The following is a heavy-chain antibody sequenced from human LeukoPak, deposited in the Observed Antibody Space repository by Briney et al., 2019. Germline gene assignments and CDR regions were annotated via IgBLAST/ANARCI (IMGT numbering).Heavy chain of an antibody. V-gene: IGHV3-9*01. Sequence: PGGSLRLSCAASGFTFVDYAMRWVRQAPGKGLEWVSGISWGSGSIGYADSVEGRFTTSRDNSKNTLYLQMNSLRAADTAVYYCAKSGYCSGGSCYFSFDYWGHGTLVTASS. D-gene: IGHD2-15*01. J-gene: IGHJ4*01. CDR1: GFTFVDYA. CDR2: ISWGSGSI. CDR3: AKSGYCSGGSCYFSFDY.